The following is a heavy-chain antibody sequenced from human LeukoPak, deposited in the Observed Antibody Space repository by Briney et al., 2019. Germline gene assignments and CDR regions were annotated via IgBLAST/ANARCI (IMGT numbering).Heavy chain of an antibody. CDR2: ISAYNGNT. V-gene: IGHV1-18*04. Sequence: ASVKVSCKASGYTFTGYYMHWVRQAPGHGLEWMGWISAYNGNTNYAQKLQGRVTMTTDTSTSTAYMELRSLRSDDTAVYYCARVPYYDFWSGYYSFDYWGQGTLVTVSS. CDR3: ARVPYYDFWSGYYSFDY. J-gene: IGHJ4*02. CDR1: GYTFTGYY. D-gene: IGHD3-3*01.